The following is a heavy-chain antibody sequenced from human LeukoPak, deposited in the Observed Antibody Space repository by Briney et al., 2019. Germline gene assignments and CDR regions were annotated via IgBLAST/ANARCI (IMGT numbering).Heavy chain of an antibody. CDR3: ARGANSSSGLGY. V-gene: IGHV4-59*01. D-gene: IGHD6-13*01. CDR2: IYYSGST. J-gene: IGHJ4*02. CDR1: GGSFSGYY. Sequence: PSETLSLTCGVSGGSFSGYYWSWIRQSPGKGLEWIGYIYYSGSTNYNPSLKSRVTISVDTSKNQFSLKLSSVTAADTAVYYCARGANSSSGLGYWGQGTLVTVSS.